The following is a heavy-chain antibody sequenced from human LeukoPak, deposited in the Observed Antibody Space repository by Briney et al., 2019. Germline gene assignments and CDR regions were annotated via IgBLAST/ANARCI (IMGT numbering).Heavy chain of an antibody. Sequence: AGGSLRLSCAASGFTLSSYAMTWVRQAPGRGLEWVSSVDGGGGGTYYADSVKGRFTISRDNAKNSLYLQMNRLRVEDTAVYYCARGYWNFGLWGRGTQVTVSS. CDR2: VDGGGGGT. CDR3: ARGYWNFGL. V-gene: IGHV3-23*01. CDR1: GFTLSSYA. J-gene: IGHJ2*01.